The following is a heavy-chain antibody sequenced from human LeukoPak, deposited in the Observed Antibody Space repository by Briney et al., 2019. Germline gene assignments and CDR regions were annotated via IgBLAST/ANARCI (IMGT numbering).Heavy chain of an antibody. J-gene: IGHJ6*02. Sequence: GESLKISCAASGFTFSNYWMHWVRQAPGKGLEWVAVISYDGSNKYYADSVKGRFTISRDNSKNTLYLQMNSLRAEDTAVYYCAKTMTIPAYYYYGMDVWGQGTTVTVSS. CDR1: GFTFSNYW. CDR2: ISYDGSNK. V-gene: IGHV3-30-3*01. CDR3: AKTMTIPAYYYYGMDV. D-gene: IGHD4/OR15-4a*01.